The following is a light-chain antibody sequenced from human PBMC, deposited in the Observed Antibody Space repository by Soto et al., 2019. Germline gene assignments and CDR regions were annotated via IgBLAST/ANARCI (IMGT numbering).Light chain of an antibody. CDR3: QQRNNWPLT. J-gene: IGKJ4*02. CDR1: QSVSSSY. Sequence: EIVLTQSPGTLSLSPGERATLSCRASQSVSSSYLAWYQQKPGQAPRLLIYDASSRATGIPDRFSGGGSGTDFTLTISSLEPEDFAVYYCQQRNNWPLTFGGGTKVDIK. CDR2: DAS. V-gene: IGKV3D-20*02.